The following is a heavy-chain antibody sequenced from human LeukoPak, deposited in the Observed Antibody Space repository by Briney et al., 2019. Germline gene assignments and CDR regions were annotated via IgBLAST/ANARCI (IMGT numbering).Heavy chain of an antibody. J-gene: IGHJ4*02. V-gene: IGHV4-38-2*01. CDR2: IYHSGST. D-gene: IGHD6-25*01. CDR1: GYSISSGYY. Sequence: SETLSLTCAVSGYSISSGYYWGWIRQPPGKGLEWIGSIYHSGSTYYNPSLKSRVTISVDTSKNQFSLKLSSVTAADTAVYYCARQFTRGGYYFDYWGQGTLVTVSS. CDR3: ARQFTRGGYYFDY.